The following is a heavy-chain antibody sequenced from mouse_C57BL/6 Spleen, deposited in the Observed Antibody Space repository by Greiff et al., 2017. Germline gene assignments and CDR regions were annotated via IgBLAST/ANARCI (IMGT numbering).Heavy chain of an antibody. CDR3: AMYDYGSSYYAMDY. D-gene: IGHD1-1*01. CDR1: GYTFTDYY. Sequence: EVQLQQSGPVLVKPGASVKMSCKASGYTFTDYYMNWVKQSHGKSLGWIGVINPYNGGTSYNQKFKGKATLTVDKSSSTAYMELNSLTSEDSAVFYCAMYDYGSSYYAMDYWGQGTSVTVSS. J-gene: IGHJ4*01. V-gene: IGHV1-19*01. CDR2: INPYNGGT.